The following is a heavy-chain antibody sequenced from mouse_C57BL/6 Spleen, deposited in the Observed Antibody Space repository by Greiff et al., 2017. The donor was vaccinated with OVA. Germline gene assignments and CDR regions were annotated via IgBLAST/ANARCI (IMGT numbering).Heavy chain of an antibody. V-gene: IGHV1-61*01. J-gene: IGHJ1*03. CDR1: GYTFTSYW. CDR2: IYPSDSET. Sequence: QVQLKESGAELVRPGSSVKLSCKASGYTFTSYWMDWVKQRPGQGLEWIGNIYPSDSETYYNQKFKDKATLTVDKSSSTAYMQLSSLTSEDSAVYYCARGVYSNYGEYFDVWGTGTTVTVSS. D-gene: IGHD2-5*01. CDR3: ARGVYSNYGEYFDV.